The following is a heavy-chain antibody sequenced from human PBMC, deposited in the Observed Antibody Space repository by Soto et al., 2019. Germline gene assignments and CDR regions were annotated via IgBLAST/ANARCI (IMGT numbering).Heavy chain of an antibody. D-gene: IGHD3-22*01. CDR2: IDPSDSYT. V-gene: IGHV5-10-1*01. J-gene: IGHJ4*02. Sequence: PGESLKISCKGSGYSFTSYWISWVRQMPGKGLEWMGRIDPSDSYTNYSPSFQGHVTISADKSISTAYLQWSSLKASDTAMYYCARHDYYDSSGYYYLLDYCGQGTMVTV. CDR3: ARHDYYDSSGYYYLLDY. CDR1: GYSFTSYW.